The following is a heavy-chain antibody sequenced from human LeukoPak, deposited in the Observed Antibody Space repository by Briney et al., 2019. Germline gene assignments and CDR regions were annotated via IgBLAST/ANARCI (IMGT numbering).Heavy chain of an antibody. CDR1: GGSISSYY. CDR2: IYYSGST. J-gene: IGHJ6*03. CDR3: AGAGVTTNYYYNYYMDV. Sequence: SETLSLTCTVSGGSISSYYWSWIRQPPGKGLEWIGYIYYSGSTNYNPSLKSRVTISVDTSKNQFSLKLSSVTAADTAVYYCAGAGVTTNYYYNYYMDVWGKGTTVTVSS. V-gene: IGHV4-59*01. D-gene: IGHD4-11*01.